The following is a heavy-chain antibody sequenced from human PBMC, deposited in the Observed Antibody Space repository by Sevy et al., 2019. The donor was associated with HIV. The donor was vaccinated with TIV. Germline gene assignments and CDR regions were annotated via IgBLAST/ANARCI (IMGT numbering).Heavy chain of an antibody. CDR3: ARVGARGYSYGYSCGY. V-gene: IGHV1-2*06. D-gene: IGHD5-18*01. J-gene: IGHJ4*02. CDR2: TNPNSGGT. Sequence: ASVKVSCKASGYTFTGYYMHWVRQAPGQGLEWMGRTNPNSGGTNYAQKFQGRVTMTRDTSISTAYMELSRLRSDDTAVYYCARVGARGYSYGYSCGYWGQGTLVTVSS. CDR1: GYTFTGYY.